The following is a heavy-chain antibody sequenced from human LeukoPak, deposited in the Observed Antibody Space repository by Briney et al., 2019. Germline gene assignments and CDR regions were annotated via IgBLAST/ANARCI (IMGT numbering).Heavy chain of an antibody. V-gene: IGHV3-23*01. D-gene: IGHD3-22*01. J-gene: IGHJ6*03. CDR1: GFTFSSYA. Sequence: GGSLRLSCAASGFTFSSYAMSWVRQAPGKGLEWVSVISGSGGSTYYADSVKGRFTISRDNSKNTLYLQMNSLRAEDTAVYYCVRAKPITMIVVVIKDYYYYYMDVWGKGTTVTVSS. CDR2: ISGSGGST. CDR3: VRAKPITMIVVVIKDYYYYYMDV.